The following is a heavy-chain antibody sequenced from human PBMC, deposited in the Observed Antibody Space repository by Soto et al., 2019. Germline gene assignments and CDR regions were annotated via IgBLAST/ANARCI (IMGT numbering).Heavy chain of an antibody. J-gene: IGHJ4*02. CDR1: GGTFSSYT. V-gene: IGHV1-69*08. D-gene: IGHD6-13*01. CDR2: IIPILGIA. CDR3: AREVQQQLVDY. Sequence: QVQLVQSGAEVKKPGSSVKVSCKASGGTFSSYTISWVRQAPGQGLEWMGRIIPILGIANYAQKFQGRVTYTXXKSTSTAYMELSSLRSEDTAVYYCAREVQQQLVDYWGQGTLVTVSS.